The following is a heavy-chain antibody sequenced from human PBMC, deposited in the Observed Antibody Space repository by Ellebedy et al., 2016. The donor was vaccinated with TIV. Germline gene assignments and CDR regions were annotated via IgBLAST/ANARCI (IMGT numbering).Heavy chain of an antibody. CDR3: ARDRDCSGGSCYGFSY. J-gene: IGHJ4*02. Sequence: GESLKISCAASGFTFSDYYMSWIRQAPGKGLEWVSYISSSGSTIYYADSVKGRFTISRDNAKNTLYLQMNSLRAEDTAVYYCARDRDCSGGSCYGFSYWGQGTLVTVSS. D-gene: IGHD2-15*01. V-gene: IGHV3-11*04. CDR1: GFTFSDYY. CDR2: ISSSGSTI.